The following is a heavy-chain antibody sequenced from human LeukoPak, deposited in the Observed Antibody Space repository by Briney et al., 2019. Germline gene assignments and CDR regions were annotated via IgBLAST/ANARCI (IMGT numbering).Heavy chain of an antibody. Sequence: GGSLRLSCAASGFTVSSSFISWVRQAPGKGLEWVSVTYSGGSTYYADSVKGRFTISRDNSKNTLYLQMNSLRADDTAVYYCVRDGVDYSFEYWGQGTLVTVSS. CDR1: GFTVSSSF. CDR2: TYSGGST. V-gene: IGHV3-53*01. CDR3: VRDGVDYSFEY. J-gene: IGHJ4*02. D-gene: IGHD4-11*01.